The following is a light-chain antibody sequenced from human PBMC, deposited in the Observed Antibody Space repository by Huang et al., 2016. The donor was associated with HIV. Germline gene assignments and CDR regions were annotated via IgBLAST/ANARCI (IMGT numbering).Light chain of an antibody. Sequence: EIVLTQSPATLSLSPGERATLSCRASQGLANYLAWYQQKPGQAPRLPIYDASNRATGIPARFSGSGSGTDFTLTISSLEPEDFAVYYCQQRGNWQLTFGGGTKVEIK. CDR2: DAS. CDR3: QQRGNWQLT. CDR1: QGLANY. V-gene: IGKV3-11*01. J-gene: IGKJ4*01.